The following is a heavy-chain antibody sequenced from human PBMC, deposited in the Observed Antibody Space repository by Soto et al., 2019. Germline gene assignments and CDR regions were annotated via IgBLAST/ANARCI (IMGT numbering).Heavy chain of an antibody. CDR3: AKERSTMRWFDP. V-gene: IGHV4-4*07. CDR1: GASVRSYH. J-gene: IGHJ5*02. Sequence: SETLSLTCAVSGASVRSYHWSWIRQASGKGLEWIGRVQMSGTTNYNPSLKTRVTMSLDTSKNEVSLRMTSVTNADTAVYLCAKERSTMRWFDPWGQGILVPVYS. CDR2: VQMSGTT. D-gene: IGHD1-1*01.